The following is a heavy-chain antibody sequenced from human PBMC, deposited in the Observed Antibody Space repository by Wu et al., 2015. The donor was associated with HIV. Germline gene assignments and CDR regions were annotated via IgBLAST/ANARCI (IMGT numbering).Heavy chain of an antibody. CDR3: ARDRRHCSSTSCPRTYGMDV. Sequence: QVQLVQSGAEVKKPGSSVKVSCKASGGTFSSYAISWVRQAPGQGLEWMGGIIPIFGTANYAQKFQGRVTITTDESTSTAYMELSSLRSEDTAVYYCARDRRHCSSTSCPRTYGMDVWGQGDHGHRLL. CDR2: IIPIFGTA. D-gene: IGHD2-2*01. V-gene: IGHV1-69*05. J-gene: IGHJ6*02. CDR1: GGTFSSYA.